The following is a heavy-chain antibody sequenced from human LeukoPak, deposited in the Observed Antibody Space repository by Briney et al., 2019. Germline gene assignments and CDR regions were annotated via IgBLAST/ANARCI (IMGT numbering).Heavy chain of an antibody. Sequence: ASVKVSCKASGYTFTGYYMHWVRQAPGQGGEWMGWINPNSGGTNYAQKFQGRVTMTRDTSISTTYMELSRLRSDDTAVYYCARLHCSSTSCRNWFDPWGQGTLVTVSS. J-gene: IGHJ5*02. CDR3: ARLHCSSTSCRNWFDP. D-gene: IGHD2-2*01. V-gene: IGHV1-2*02. CDR1: GYTFTGYY. CDR2: INPNSGGT.